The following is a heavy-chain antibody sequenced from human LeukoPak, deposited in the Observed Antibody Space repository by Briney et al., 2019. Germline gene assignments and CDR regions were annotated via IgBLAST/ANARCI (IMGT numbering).Heavy chain of an antibody. CDR2: ISSSSTI. CDR1: GFTFSSYS. CDR3: ARDPDSSSWYTVEY. Sequence: QPGGSLRLSCAASGFTFSSYSMNWVRQAPGKGLEWVSYISSSSTINYADSVKGRFTISRDNAKNSLYLQMDSLRAEDTAVYYCARDPDSSSWYTVEYWGQGTLVTVSS. D-gene: IGHD6-13*01. J-gene: IGHJ4*02. V-gene: IGHV3-48*01.